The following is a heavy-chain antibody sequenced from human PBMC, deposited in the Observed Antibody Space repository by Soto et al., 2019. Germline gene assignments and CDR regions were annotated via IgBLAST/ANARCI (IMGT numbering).Heavy chain of an antibody. CDR2: ISYDGSNK. Sequence: GGPLRLSCAASGFTFSGYGMHWVRQAPGKGLEWVAVISYDGSNKYYADSVKGRFSISRDNSKNTLYLQMSSLRAEDTAVYYCVKDGSSGWPYYYGMDVGGQGTTVTVSS. D-gene: IGHD6-19*01. V-gene: IGHV3-30*18. CDR1: GFTFSGYG. J-gene: IGHJ6*02. CDR3: VKDGSSGWPYYYGMDV.